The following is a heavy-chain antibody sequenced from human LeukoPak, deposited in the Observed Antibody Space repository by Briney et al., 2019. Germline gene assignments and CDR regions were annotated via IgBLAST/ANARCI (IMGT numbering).Heavy chain of an antibody. CDR2: IYNSGGA. J-gene: IGHJ6*03. CDR1: GSSISSGGSF. CDR3: ARGHHYYYYMDV. V-gene: IGHV4-31*03. Sequence: SETLSLTCTVSGSSISSGGSFWIWIRQHPGKGLEWIGYIYNSGGAYYNPSLGSRLSISVDTSKNQFSLRLTSVTAADTAVYFCARGHHYYYYMDVWGTGTTVTVSS.